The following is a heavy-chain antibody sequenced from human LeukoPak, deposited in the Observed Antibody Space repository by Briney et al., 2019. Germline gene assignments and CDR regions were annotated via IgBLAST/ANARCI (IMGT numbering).Heavy chain of an antibody. J-gene: IGHJ5*02. V-gene: IGHV1-18*04. CDR3: AGVGRAQRWFDP. CDR1: GYTFTGYY. CDR2: ISAYNGNT. D-gene: IGHD2-8*01. Sequence: GASVKVSCKASGYTFTGYYMHWVRQAPGQGLEWMGWISAYNGNTNYAQKLQGRVTMTTDTSTSTAYMELRSLRSDDTAVYYCAGVGRAQRWFDPWGQGTLVTVSS.